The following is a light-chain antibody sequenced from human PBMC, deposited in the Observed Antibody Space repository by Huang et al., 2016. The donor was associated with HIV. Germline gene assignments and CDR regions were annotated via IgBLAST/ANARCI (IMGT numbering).Light chain of an antibody. V-gene: IGKV3D-15*01. J-gene: IGKJ2*01. CDR2: GAS. Sequence: EIVMTQSPATLSVSPGERATPPCRASQTVYSNLAWYQQKPGQAPRLLIYGASTRATGIPARFSGSGSGTEFTLTISSLQSEDFAVYYCQQSNNWPPYTFGQGTKLEIK. CDR3: QQSNNWPPYT. CDR1: QTVYSN.